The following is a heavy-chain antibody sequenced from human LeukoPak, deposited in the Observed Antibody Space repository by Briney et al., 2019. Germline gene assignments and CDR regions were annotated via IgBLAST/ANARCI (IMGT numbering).Heavy chain of an antibody. D-gene: IGHD6-13*01. J-gene: IGHJ3*02. Sequence: SETLSLTCAVYGGSFSGYYWSWIRQPPGKGLEWIGEINHSGSTNYNPSLKSRVTISVDTSKNQFSLKLSSVTAAGTAVYYCARGFGSSWYEGAFDIWGQGTMVTVSS. CDR3: ARGFGSSWYEGAFDI. CDR2: INHSGST. CDR1: GGSFSGYY. V-gene: IGHV4-34*01.